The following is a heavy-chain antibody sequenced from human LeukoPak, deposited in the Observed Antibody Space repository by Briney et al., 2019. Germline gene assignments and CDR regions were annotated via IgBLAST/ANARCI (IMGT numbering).Heavy chain of an antibody. CDR2: IYTSGST. CDR3: ARALPPKGAEVYYYYMDV. CDR1: GGSISSGSYY. Sequence: SETLSLTCTVSGGSISSGSYYWSWIRQPAGKGLEWIGRIYTSGSTNYNPSLKSRVTISVDTSKNQFSLKLSSVTAADTAVYYCARALPPKGAEVYYYYMDVWGKGTTVTVSS. D-gene: IGHD3-16*01. V-gene: IGHV4-61*02. J-gene: IGHJ6*03.